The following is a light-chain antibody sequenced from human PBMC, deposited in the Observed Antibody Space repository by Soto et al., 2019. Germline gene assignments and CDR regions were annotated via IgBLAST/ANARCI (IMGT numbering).Light chain of an antibody. CDR3: LQDYNYPLT. CDR1: QGIRQD. J-gene: IGKJ4*01. Sequence: AIQMTQSPSSLSASVGDRVTITCRASQGIRQDLGWYQQKPGKAPKLLIYAASSLQSGVPSRFSGSGSGTDFTLTISSLQPADFAPYYCLQDYNYPLTFGGGTKVEIK. V-gene: IGKV1-6*01. CDR2: AAS.